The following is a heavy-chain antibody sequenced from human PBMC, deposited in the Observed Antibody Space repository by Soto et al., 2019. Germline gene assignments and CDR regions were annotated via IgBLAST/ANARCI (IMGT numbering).Heavy chain of an antibody. CDR2: IDPSGVIT. CDR1: GYSFTNFH. D-gene: IGHD2-15*01. J-gene: IGHJ4*02. Sequence: ASVKVSCKASGYSFTNFHIHWVRQAPGQGLEWMGMIDPSGVITRDAQRLQGRITMTRDASTSTVYMELRSLTSEDTAVYYCAREYCSGGSCPVGIVNFDYWGQGTLVTVSS. V-gene: IGHV1-46*01. CDR3: AREYCSGGSCPVGIVNFDY.